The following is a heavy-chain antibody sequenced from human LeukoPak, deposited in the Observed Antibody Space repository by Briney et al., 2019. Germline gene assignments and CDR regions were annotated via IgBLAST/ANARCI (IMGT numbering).Heavy chain of an antibody. V-gene: IGHV3-30-3*01. J-gene: IGHJ6*02. Sequence: GGSLRLSCAASGFTFSSYAMHWVRQAPGKGLEWVAVISYDGSNKYYADSVKGRFTISRDNSKNTLYLQMNSLRAEDTAVYYCARGFYYYGMDVWGQGTTVTVSS. CDR3: ARGFYYYGMDV. CDR2: ISYDGSNK. CDR1: GFTFSSYA.